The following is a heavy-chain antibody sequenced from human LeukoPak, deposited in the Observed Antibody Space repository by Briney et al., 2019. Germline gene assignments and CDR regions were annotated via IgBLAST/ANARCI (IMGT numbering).Heavy chain of an antibody. Sequence: SETLSLTCAVYGGSFSGYYWSWIRQPPGKGLEWIGNIYYSGSTYYSPSLKSRVTISVDTSKNQFSLKLSSVTAADTAVYYCAREYSTKDAFDIWGQGTMVTVSS. V-gene: IGHV4-34*01. D-gene: IGHD6-6*01. J-gene: IGHJ3*02. CDR1: GGSFSGYY. CDR2: IYYSGST. CDR3: AREYSTKDAFDI.